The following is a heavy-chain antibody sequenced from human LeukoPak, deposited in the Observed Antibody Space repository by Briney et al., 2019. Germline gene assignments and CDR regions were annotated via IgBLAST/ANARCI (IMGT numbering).Heavy chain of an antibody. Sequence: GGSLRLSCATSGFTFSSYSMNWVRQAPGKGLEWVSSISSSSNYIYYADSVKGRFTISRDSAKNSLYLQMNSLRAEDTAVYYCARGGYSSGPDYWGQGTLVTVSS. D-gene: IGHD6-25*01. CDR1: GFTFSSYS. J-gene: IGHJ4*02. V-gene: IGHV3-21*01. CDR3: ARGGYSSGPDY. CDR2: ISSSSNYI.